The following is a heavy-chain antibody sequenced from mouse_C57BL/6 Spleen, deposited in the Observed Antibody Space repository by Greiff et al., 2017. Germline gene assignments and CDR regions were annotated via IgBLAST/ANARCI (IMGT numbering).Heavy chain of an antibody. CDR3: ARLLVATDFDV. CDR1: GYTFTSYW. D-gene: IGHD1-1*01. V-gene: IGHV1-7*01. Sequence: QVQLKESGAELAKPGASVKLSCKASGYTFTSYWMDWVKQRPGQGLEWIGYINPSSGYTKYNQKFKDKATLTADKSSSTAYMLLSMLTYEDSAVYYCARLLVATDFDVWGTGTTVTVSS. CDR2: INPSSGYT. J-gene: IGHJ1*03.